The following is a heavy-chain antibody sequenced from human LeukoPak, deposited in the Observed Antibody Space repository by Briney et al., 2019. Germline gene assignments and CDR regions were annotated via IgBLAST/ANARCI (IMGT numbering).Heavy chain of an antibody. CDR2: ISGSGGST. J-gene: IGHJ3*02. D-gene: IGHD4-17*01. CDR1: GFTFSSYA. V-gene: IGHV3-23*01. CDR3: AKGAQASRMTTVTTMGAFDI. Sequence: GGSPRLSCAASGFTFSSYAMSWVRQAPGKGLEWVSAISGSGGSTYYADSVKGRFTISRDNSKNTLYLQMNSLRAEDTAVYYCAKGAQASRMTTVTTMGAFDIWGQGTMVTVSS.